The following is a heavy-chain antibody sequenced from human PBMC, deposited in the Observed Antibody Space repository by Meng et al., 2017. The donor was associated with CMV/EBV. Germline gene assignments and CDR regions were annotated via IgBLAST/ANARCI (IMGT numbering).Heavy chain of an antibody. V-gene: IGHV3-30*04. CDR2: ISYDGSNK. Sequence: GESLKISCAASGFTFSSYAMHWVRQAPGKGLEWVAVISYDGSNKYYADSVKGRFTISRDNAKNSLYLQMNSLRAEDTAVYYCAKDGYNRGGSFDYWGQGTLVTVSS. CDR1: GFTFSSYA. CDR3: AKDGYNRGGSFDY. J-gene: IGHJ4*02. D-gene: IGHD5-24*01.